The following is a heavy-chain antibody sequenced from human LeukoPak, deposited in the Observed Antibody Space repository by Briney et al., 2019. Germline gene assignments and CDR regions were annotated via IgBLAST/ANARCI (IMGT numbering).Heavy chain of an antibody. V-gene: IGHV3-11*04. CDR3: ARVALGYYYTDAFDI. D-gene: IGHD3-22*01. CDR1: GFTFSDYY. Sequence: PGGSLRLSCAASGFTFSDYYMSWIRQAPGKGLEWVSYISSSGSTIYYADSVKGRFTISRDNAKNSLYLQMNSLRAEDTAVYYCARVALGYYYTDAFDIWGQGTMVTVSS. J-gene: IGHJ3*02. CDR2: ISSSGSTI.